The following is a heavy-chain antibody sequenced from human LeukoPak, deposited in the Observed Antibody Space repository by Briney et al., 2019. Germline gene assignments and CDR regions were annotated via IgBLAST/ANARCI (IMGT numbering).Heavy chain of an antibody. D-gene: IGHD6-13*01. CDR2: INPNSGGT. CDR1: GYTFTGYY. CDR3: ARDRSLSGYSSSSGAFDI. J-gene: IGHJ3*02. Sequence: ASVKVSCKASGYTFTGYYMHWVRLAPGQGLEWMGWINPNSGGTNYAQKFQGWVTMTRDTSISTAYMELSRLRSDDTAVYYCARDRSLSGYSSSSGAFDIWGQGTMVTVSS. V-gene: IGHV1-2*04.